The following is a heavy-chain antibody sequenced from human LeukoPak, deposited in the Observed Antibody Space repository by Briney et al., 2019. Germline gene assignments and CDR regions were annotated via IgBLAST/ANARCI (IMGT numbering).Heavy chain of an antibody. Sequence: ASVKVSCKASGYTFTSYDINWVRQATGQGLEWMGWMNPNSGNTGYAQKFQGRVTMTRNTSISTAYMELSSLRSEDTAVYYCARVSRWELLEDYWGQGTLVTVSS. D-gene: IGHD1-26*01. CDR2: MNPNSGNT. J-gene: IGHJ4*02. CDR1: GYTFTSYD. CDR3: ARVSRWELLEDY. V-gene: IGHV1-8*01.